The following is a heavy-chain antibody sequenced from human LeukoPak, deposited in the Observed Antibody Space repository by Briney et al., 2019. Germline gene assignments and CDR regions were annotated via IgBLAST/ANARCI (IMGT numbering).Heavy chain of an antibody. CDR1: GYTFTGYY. D-gene: IGHD3-10*01. V-gene: IGHV1-2*02. Sequence: VASVKVSCKASGYTFTGYYMHWVRLAPGQGLEWMGWINPNSGGTNYAQKFQGRVTMTRDTSISTAYMELSRLRSDDTAVYYCARGRDYYGSGSLSFWFDPWGQGTLVTVSS. J-gene: IGHJ5*02. CDR2: INPNSGGT. CDR3: ARGRDYYGSGSLSFWFDP.